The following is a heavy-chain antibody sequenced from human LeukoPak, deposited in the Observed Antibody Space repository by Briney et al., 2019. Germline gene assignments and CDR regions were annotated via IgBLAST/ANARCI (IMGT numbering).Heavy chain of an antibody. V-gene: IGHV3-7*01. J-gene: IGHJ5*02. CDR1: GFTFNNYW. CDR3: ARRDYRRDSNAYRWFDP. D-gene: IGHD3-16*01. Sequence: GGSLRLSCAASGFTFNNYWMSWVRQAPGTGLEWVANINQDGSEKEYVDSVKGRFTISRDNAENSLFLQMDSLRAEDAAVYYCARRDYRRDSNAYRWFDPWGQGTLVTVSS. CDR2: INQDGSEK.